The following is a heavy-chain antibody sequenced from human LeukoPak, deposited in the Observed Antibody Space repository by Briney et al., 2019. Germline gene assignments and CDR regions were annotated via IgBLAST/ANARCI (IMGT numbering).Heavy chain of an antibody. CDR1: GGSISSYF. CDR2: ISYSGST. V-gene: IGHV4-59*01. CDR3: ARESRWFGEPDAFDI. J-gene: IGHJ3*02. D-gene: IGHD3-10*01. Sequence: PSETLSLTCTVSGGSISSYFWSWFRQPPGKGLEWIGYISYSGSTNYNPSLKSRVTISVDTSKNQFSLKLSSVTAADTAVYYCARESRWFGEPDAFDIWGQGTMVTVSS.